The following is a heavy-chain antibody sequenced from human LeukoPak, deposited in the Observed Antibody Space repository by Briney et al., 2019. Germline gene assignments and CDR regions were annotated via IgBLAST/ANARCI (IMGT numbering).Heavy chain of an antibody. J-gene: IGHJ1*01. CDR3: AKGSVWYSSSWPYFQH. V-gene: IGHV3-30*18. CDR2: ISYDGSNK. Sequence: GRSLRLSCAASGFTFSSYGMHWVRQAPGKGLEWVAVISYDGSNKYYADSVKGRFTISRDNSKNTLYLQMNSLRAEDTAVYYCAKGSVWYSSSWPYFQHWGQGTLVTVSS. D-gene: IGHD6-13*01. CDR1: GFTFSSYG.